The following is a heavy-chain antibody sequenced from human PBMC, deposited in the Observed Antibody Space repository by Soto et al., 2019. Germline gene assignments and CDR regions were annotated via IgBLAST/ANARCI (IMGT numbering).Heavy chain of an antibody. CDR2: IIPIFGTA. J-gene: IGHJ6*02. CDR1: GGTFSSYA. D-gene: IGHD2-2*01. CDR3: ARGLKPAAPYYGMDV. V-gene: IGHV1-69*13. Sequence: SVKVSCKASGGTFSSYAISWVRQAPGQGLEWMGGIIPIFGTANYAQKFQGRVTITADESTSTAYMELSSLRSEDTAVYYCARGLKPAAPYYGMDVWGQGTTVTVSS.